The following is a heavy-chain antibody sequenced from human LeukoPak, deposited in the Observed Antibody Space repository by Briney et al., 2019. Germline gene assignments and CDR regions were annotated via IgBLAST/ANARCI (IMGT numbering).Heavy chain of an antibody. J-gene: IGHJ5*02. CDR3: ARDQAAAGTTMFDP. CDR1: GYTFTGYY. D-gene: IGHD6-13*01. V-gene: IGHV1-2*02. CDR2: INPNSGGT. Sequence: ASVKVSCKASGYTFTGYYMHWVRQAPGQGLEWMGWINPNSGGTNYAQKFQGRVTMTSDTSISTAYMELSRLRSDDTAVYYCARDQAAAGTTMFDPWGQGTLVTVSS.